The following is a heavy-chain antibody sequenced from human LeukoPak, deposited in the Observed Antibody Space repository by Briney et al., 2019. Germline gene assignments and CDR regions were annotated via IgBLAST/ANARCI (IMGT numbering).Heavy chain of an antibody. Sequence: GGSLRLSCVASGFTFGSYAMYWVRQAPGKGLEWVSGIFGSGGSAHYADSVKGRFTISRDNAKNSLYLQMNSLRAEDTAVYYCARVKGSGYCTGSSCYKDPGYYYYMDVWGKGTTVTVSS. CDR3: ARVKGSGYCTGSSCYKDPGYYYYMDV. V-gene: IGHV3-23*01. D-gene: IGHD2-2*02. CDR2: IFGSGGSA. CDR1: GFTFGSYA. J-gene: IGHJ6*03.